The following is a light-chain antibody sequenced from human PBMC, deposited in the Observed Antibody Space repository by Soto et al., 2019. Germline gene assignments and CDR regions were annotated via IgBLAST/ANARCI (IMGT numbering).Light chain of an antibody. CDR2: AAS. J-gene: IGKJ1*01. Sequence: DIQMTQSPSSLSASVGYEVAITFQASQTIMTYLNWYQLKPGKPPRLLIYAASSLQSGVPSRFSGSGSGTDFTLTISSLQPEDFATYSCQQSYNSPQTFGRGTKVDI. CDR3: QQSYNSPQT. V-gene: IGKV1-39*01. CDR1: QTIMTY.